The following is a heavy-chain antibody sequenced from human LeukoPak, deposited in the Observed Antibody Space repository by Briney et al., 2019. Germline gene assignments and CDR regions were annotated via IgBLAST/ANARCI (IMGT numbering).Heavy chain of an antibody. D-gene: IGHD3-10*01. Sequence: SVKVSCKASGGTFSSYAISWVRQAPGQGLEWMGRIIPILGIANYAQKFQGRVTITADKSTSTAYMELSSLRSEDTAVYYCARYYYGSGKDYWGQGTLVTVSS. V-gene: IGHV1-69*04. J-gene: IGHJ4*02. CDR1: GGTFSSYA. CDR3: ARYYYGSGKDY. CDR2: IIPILGIA.